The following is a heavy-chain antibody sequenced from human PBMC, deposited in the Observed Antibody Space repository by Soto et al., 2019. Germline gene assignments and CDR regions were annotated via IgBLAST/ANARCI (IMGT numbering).Heavy chain of an antibody. CDR2: IYYSGST. J-gene: IGHJ3*02. Sequence: QVQLQESGPGLVKPSQTLSLTCTVSGGSISSGGYYWSWIRQHPGKGLEWIGYIYYSGSTYYNPSLKSIVTISVDTSKNQFSLKLSSVTAEDTAVYYCARPRGYCTNGVCYLWHAFDIWGQGTMVTVSS. CDR3: ARPRGYCTNGVCYLWHAFDI. CDR1: GGSISSGGYY. D-gene: IGHD2-8*01. V-gene: IGHV4-31*01.